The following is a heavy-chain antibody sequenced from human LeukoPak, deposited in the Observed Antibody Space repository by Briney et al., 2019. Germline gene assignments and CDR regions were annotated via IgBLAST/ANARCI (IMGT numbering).Heavy chain of an antibody. J-gene: IGHJ4*02. CDR2: IYYISNT. V-gene: IGHV4-61*08. CDR1: GGSVGSAGYY. CDR3: ARTQSQSGSYRYYFGY. Sequence: SETLSLTCTVSGGSVGSAGYYWSWIRQPPGGGLERIGYIYYISNTNYNPSLKSRVTMSVNPSKNQFSLKLNSVTAADTAMYYCARTQSQSGSYRYYFGYWGQGTLVTVPS. D-gene: IGHD1-26*01.